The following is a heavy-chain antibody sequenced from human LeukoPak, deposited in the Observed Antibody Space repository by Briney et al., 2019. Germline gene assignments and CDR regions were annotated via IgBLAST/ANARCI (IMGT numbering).Heavy chain of an antibody. J-gene: IGHJ6*02. CDR2: MNPNSGNT. CDR3: ARGKAVDTAMVRNYYYGMDV. CDR1: GYTFTSYD. D-gene: IGHD5-18*01. Sequence: ASVKVSCKASGYTFTSYDINWVRQATGQGLEWMGWMNPNSGNTGYAQKFQGRVTMTRNTSISTAYMELSSLRSEDPAVYYCARGKAVDTAMVRNYYYGMDVWGQGTTVTVSS. V-gene: IGHV1-8*01.